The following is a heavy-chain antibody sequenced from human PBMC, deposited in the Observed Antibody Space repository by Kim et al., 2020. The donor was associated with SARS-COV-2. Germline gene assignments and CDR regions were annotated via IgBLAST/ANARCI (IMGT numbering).Heavy chain of an antibody. J-gene: IGHJ4*02. V-gene: IGHV3-23*01. CDR3: AKDRSGGSGTYSNFDN. CDR1: GFIFSSYA. D-gene: IGHD3-10*01. CDR2: ISGSAGST. Sequence: GGSLRLSCAASGFIFSSYAMSWVRQAPGKGLEWVSGISGSAGSTNYADSVKGRFTISRDNSKNTLYLQMNSLRAEDTAVYYCAKDRSGGSGTYSNFDNWGQGTLVTVSS.